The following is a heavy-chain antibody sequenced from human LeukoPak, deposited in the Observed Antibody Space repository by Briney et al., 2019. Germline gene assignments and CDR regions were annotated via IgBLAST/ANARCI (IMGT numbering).Heavy chain of an antibody. CDR2: ISTAGDP. Sequence: PGGSLRLSCAASGXTVSNYDLHWVRQGTGKGLEWVSGISTAGDPYYPGSVKGRFTISRENAKKSLYLQMNSLRAEDTAVYYCAREAEIVGATYFDYWGQGTLVTVSS. D-gene: IGHD1-26*01. J-gene: IGHJ4*02. V-gene: IGHV3-13*04. CDR1: GXTVSNYD. CDR3: AREAEIVGATYFDY.